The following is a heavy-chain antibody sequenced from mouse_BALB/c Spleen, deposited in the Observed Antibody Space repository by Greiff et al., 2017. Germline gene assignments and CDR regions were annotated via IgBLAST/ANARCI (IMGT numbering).Heavy chain of an antibody. CDR2: INSNGGST. Sequence: EVKLMESGGGLVKLGGSLKLSCAASGFTFSSYYMSWVRQTPEKRLELVAAINSNGGSTYYPDTVKGRFTISRDNAKNTLYLQMSSLKSEDTALYYCARRNPSWFAYWGQGTLVTVSA. J-gene: IGHJ3*01. V-gene: IGHV5-6-2*01. CDR3: ARRNPSWFAY. CDR1: GFTFSSYY.